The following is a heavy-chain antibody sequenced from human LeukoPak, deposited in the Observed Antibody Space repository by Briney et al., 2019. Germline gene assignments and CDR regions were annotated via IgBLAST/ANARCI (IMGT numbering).Heavy chain of an antibody. CDR2: MYTSGST. J-gene: IGHJ5*02. D-gene: IGHD2-15*01. CDR1: GGSISSYY. CDR3: ARGNGIVVPAAIRVWFDP. Sequence: KPSETLSLTCTVSGGSISSYYWSWIRQPPGKGLEWIGHMYTSGSTNYNPSLESRVTISVDKSKNQFSLKLNSVTAADTAVYYCARGNGIVVPAAIRVWFDPWGQGTPVTVST. V-gene: IGHV4-4*09.